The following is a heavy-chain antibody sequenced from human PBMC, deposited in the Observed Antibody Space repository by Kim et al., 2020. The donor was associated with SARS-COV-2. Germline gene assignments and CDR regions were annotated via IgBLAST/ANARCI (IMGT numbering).Heavy chain of an antibody. Sequence: SETLSLTCAVYGGSFSGYYWSWIRQPPGKGLEWIGEINHSGSTNYNPSLKSRVTISVDTSKNQFSLKLSSVTAADTAVYYCAREGGILTGYYLGHYYYYGMDVWGQGTTVTVSS. CDR1: GGSFSGYY. D-gene: IGHD3-9*01. CDR2: INHSGST. V-gene: IGHV4-34*01. J-gene: IGHJ6*02. CDR3: AREGGILTGYYLGHYYYYGMDV.